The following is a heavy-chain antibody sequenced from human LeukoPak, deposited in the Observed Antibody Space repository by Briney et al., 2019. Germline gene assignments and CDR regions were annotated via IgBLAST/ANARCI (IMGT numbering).Heavy chain of an antibody. CDR2: ISSSGSTI. CDR1: GFTFSDYY. CDR3: ARDLVRVGATENDAFDI. D-gene: IGHD1-26*01. J-gene: IGHJ3*02. Sequence: GGSLRLSCAASGFTFSDYYMSWIRQAPGKGLEWGSYISSSGSTIYYADSVKGRFTISRDNAKNSLYLQMNSLRAEDTAVYYCARDLVRVGATENDAFDIWGQGTMVTVSS. V-gene: IGHV3-11*04.